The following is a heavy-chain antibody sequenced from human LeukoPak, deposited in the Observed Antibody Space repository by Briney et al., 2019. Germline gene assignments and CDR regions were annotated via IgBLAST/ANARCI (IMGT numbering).Heavy chain of an antibody. CDR1: GYTFASYG. Sequence: ASVNVSCKASGYTFASYGISWVRQAPGQGLEWMGWISVYNGNTNSAQKLQGRVTMTTDTSTSTAYMELRSLRSDDTAVYYCARGPIGYSSSWRYFDYWGQGTLVTVSS. CDR2: ISVYNGNT. V-gene: IGHV1-18*01. J-gene: IGHJ4*02. D-gene: IGHD6-13*01. CDR3: ARGPIGYSSSWRYFDY.